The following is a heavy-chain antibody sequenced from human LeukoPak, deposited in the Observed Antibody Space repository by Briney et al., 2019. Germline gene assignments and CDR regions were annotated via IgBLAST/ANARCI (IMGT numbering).Heavy chain of an antibody. Sequence: PSETLSLTCTVSGGSIRSYYWSRIRQPPGKGLEWIGYIYYSGSTNYNPSLKSRVTISVDTSKNQFSLKLSSVTAADTAVYYCARARFGEHLDYWGQGTLVTVSS. CDR3: ARARFGEHLDY. CDR1: GGSIRSYY. D-gene: IGHD3-10*01. J-gene: IGHJ4*02. CDR2: IYYSGST. V-gene: IGHV4-59*01.